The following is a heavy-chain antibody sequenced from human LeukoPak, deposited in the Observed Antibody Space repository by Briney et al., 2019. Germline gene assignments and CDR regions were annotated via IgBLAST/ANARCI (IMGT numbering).Heavy chain of an antibody. CDR3: AKGKGYCSAGSCGIFDY. CDR2: IYPGDSDT. V-gene: IGHV5-51*01. Sequence: GESLKISCKRSGYSFTNYWIAWVRQMPGKGLDWMGNIYPGDSDTRYSPSLQGQVTISADKSISTAYLQWSSLKASDTAMYYCAKGKGYCSAGSCGIFDYWGRGTLVTVSS. CDR1: GYSFTNYW. J-gene: IGHJ4*02. D-gene: IGHD2-15*01.